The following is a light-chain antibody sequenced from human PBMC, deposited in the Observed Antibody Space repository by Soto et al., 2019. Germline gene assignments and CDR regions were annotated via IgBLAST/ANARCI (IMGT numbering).Light chain of an antibody. CDR2: GAS. Sequence: EIVLTQSPGTLSLSPGERATLSCRASQSVSSNYLAWYQQKPGQAPGLLIHGASNRASGIPDRFSGSGSGTDFPLTISRLEPEDFAVYYCHQYGTSPWTFGQGTKVEIK. V-gene: IGKV3-20*01. CDR3: HQYGTSPWT. CDR1: QSVSSNY. J-gene: IGKJ1*01.